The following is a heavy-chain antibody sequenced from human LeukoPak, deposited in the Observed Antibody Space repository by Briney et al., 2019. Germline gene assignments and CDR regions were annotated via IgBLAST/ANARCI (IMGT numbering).Heavy chain of an antibody. CDR3: ARSVSSWGFDY. Sequence: PSGTLSLTCAVYGGSFSGYYWSWIRQPPGKGLEWIGEINHSGSTNYNPSLKSRVTISVDTSKNQFSLKLSSVTAADTAVYYCARSVSSWGFDYWGQGTLVTVSS. J-gene: IGHJ4*02. D-gene: IGHD6-13*01. CDR2: INHSGST. CDR1: GGSFSGYY. V-gene: IGHV4-34*01.